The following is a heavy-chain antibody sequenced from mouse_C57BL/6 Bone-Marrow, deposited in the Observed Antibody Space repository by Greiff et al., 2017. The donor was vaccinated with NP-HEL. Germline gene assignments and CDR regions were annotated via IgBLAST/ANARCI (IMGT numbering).Heavy chain of an antibody. V-gene: IGHV14-4*01. D-gene: IGHD2-1*01. Sequence: EVQLQQSGAELVRPGASVKLSCTASGFNIKDDYMPWVKQRPEQGLEWIGWIDPENGDTEYASKFQGKATITADTSSNTAYLQLSSLTSEDTAVYYCTTSGYYGNYQNFDYWGQGTTLTVSS. CDR1: GFNIKDDY. CDR3: TTSGYYGNYQNFDY. J-gene: IGHJ2*01. CDR2: IDPENGDT.